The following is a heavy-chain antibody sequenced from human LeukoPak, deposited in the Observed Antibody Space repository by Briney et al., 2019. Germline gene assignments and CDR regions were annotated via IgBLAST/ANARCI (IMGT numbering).Heavy chain of an antibody. V-gene: IGHV4-31*03. CDR1: GGSISSGGYH. CDR3: ARGSSAYYDYDY. D-gene: IGHD3-3*01. Sequence: SETLSLTCTVSGGSISSGGYHWSWIRQHPGKGLELIGYIYYSGSTYYNPSLKSRVTISVDTSKNQFSLELSSVTAADTAVYYCARGSSAYYDYDYWGQGTLVTVSS. CDR2: IYYSGST. J-gene: IGHJ4*02.